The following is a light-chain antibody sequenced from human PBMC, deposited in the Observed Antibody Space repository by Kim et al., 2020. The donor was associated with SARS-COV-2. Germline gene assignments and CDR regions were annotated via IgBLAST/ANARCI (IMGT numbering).Light chain of an antibody. CDR3: QAWDSSTGV. V-gene: IGLV3-1*01. J-gene: IGLJ3*02. CDR2: QDS. Sequence: SVPPGQTASITCSGDKLGDKYACWYQQKPGQSPVLVIYQDSKRPSGIPERFSGSNSGNTATLTISGTQAMDEADYYCQAWDSSTGVFGGGTKLTVL. CDR1: KLGDKY.